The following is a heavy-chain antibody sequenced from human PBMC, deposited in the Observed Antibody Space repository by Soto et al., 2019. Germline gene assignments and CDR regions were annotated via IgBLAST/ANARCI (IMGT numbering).Heavy chain of an antibody. CDR1: GFTFSSYA. V-gene: IGHV3-30-3*01. CDR3: ARAHWRDTTSVKGMDV. CDR2: ISYDGSNK. Sequence: GGSLRLSCAASGFTFSSYAMHWVRQAPGKGLEWVAVISYDGSNKYYADSVKGRFTISRDNSKNTLYLQMNSLRAEDTAVYYCARAHWRDTTSVKGMDVWGQGTTVPVS. J-gene: IGHJ6*02. D-gene: IGHD1-1*01.